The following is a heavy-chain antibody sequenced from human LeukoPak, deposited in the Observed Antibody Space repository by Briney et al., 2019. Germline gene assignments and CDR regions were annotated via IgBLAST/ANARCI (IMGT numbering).Heavy chain of an antibody. D-gene: IGHD6-19*01. CDR1: GFTFSNYW. CDR3: ARVRSSGWSYFDY. Sequence: GGSLRLSCAASGFTFSNYWMHWVRQAPGKGLVWVSRINSDGSSTSYADSVKGRFTISRDHAKNTLYPQMNSLRAQDTAVYYCARVRSSGWSYFDYWGQGTLVTVSS. CDR2: INSDGSST. V-gene: IGHV3-74*01. J-gene: IGHJ4*02.